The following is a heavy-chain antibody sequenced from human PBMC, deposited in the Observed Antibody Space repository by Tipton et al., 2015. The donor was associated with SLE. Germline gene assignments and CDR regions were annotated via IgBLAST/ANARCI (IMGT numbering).Heavy chain of an antibody. V-gene: IGHV4-34*01. CDR2: INHSGST. Sequence: GLVKPSETLSLTCTVSGGSISSYYWSWIRQPPGKGLEWIGEINHSGSTNYNPSLKSRVTISVDTSKNQFSLKLSSVTAADTAVYYCARVPKQLGKYFQHWGQGTLVTVSS. CDR1: GGSISSYY. J-gene: IGHJ1*01. D-gene: IGHD6-13*01. CDR3: ARVPKQLGKYFQH.